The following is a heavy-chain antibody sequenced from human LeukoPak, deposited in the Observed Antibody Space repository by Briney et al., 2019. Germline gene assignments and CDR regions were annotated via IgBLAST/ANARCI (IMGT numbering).Heavy chain of an antibody. D-gene: IGHD5-24*01. J-gene: IGHJ5*02. CDR3: ARALRWLQFPGWFDP. V-gene: IGHV4-34*01. CDR1: GASISSYC. CDR2: INHSGST. Sequence: SETLSLTCTVSGASISSYCWTWVRQPPGKGLEWIGEINHSGSTNYNPSLKSRVTISVDTSKNQFSLKLSSVTAADTAVYYCARALRWLQFPGWFDPWGQGTLVTVSS.